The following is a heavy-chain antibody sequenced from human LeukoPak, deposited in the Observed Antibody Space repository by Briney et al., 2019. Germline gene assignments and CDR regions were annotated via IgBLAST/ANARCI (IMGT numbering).Heavy chain of an antibody. CDR3: ARVRYSGSYYEWEDFDY. Sequence: GRSLRLSCAASGFTFSSYAMHWVRQAPGKGLEWVAVISYDGSNKYYADSVKGRFTISRDNSKNTLYLQMNSLRAEDTAVYYCARVRYSGSYYEWEDFDYWGQGTLVTVSS. V-gene: IGHV3-30-3*01. J-gene: IGHJ4*02. D-gene: IGHD1-26*01. CDR1: GFTFSSYA. CDR2: ISYDGSNK.